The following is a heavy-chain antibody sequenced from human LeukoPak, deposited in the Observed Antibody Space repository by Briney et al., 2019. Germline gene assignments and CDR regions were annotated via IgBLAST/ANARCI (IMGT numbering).Heavy chain of an antibody. Sequence: SQTLSLTCTVSGGSISSGGYYWSWIRQHPGKGLEWIGYIYYSGNTYYNPSLKSRVTISVDTSKNQFSLKLSSVTAADTAVYYCARVQNYDILTGYRLRAFDIWGQGTMVTVSS. V-gene: IGHV4-31*03. J-gene: IGHJ3*02. CDR2: IYYSGNT. CDR3: ARVQNYDILTGYRLRAFDI. CDR1: GGSISSGGYY. D-gene: IGHD3-9*01.